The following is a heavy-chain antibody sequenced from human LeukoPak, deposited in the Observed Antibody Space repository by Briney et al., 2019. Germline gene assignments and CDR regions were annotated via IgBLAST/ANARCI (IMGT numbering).Heavy chain of an antibody. Sequence: ASVKVSCKASGGTFSSYAISWVRQAPGQGLEWMGWINPNAGGTDYAQKFQGRVTMTRDTSISTAYMELSGLRSDDTAAYYCVPGSSVGQGSQSYYDKSTYFDYWGQGTLVTVSS. CDR2: INPNAGGT. D-gene: IGHD3-16*01. CDR3: VPGSSVGQGSQSYYDKSTYFDY. V-gene: IGHV1-2*02. CDR1: GGTFSSYA. J-gene: IGHJ4*02.